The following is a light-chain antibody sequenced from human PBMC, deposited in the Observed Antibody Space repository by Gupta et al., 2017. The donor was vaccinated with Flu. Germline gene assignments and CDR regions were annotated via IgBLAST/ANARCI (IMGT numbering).Light chain of an antibody. J-gene: IGKJ1*01. CDR3: LQYNSYPWT. Sequence: DIQMTHSPSTLSASVGDRVTITCRACQSISNWLAWYQQKPGKAPKLLIYKASSLESGVPSRFSGSGSGTEFTLTISRLQPDDFATYYCLQYNSYPWTFGQGTKVEIK. CDR2: KAS. V-gene: IGKV1-5*03. CDR1: QSISNW.